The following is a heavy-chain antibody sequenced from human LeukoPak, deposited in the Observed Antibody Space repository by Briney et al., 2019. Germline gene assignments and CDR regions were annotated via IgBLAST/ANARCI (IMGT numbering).Heavy chain of an antibody. CDR3: AKSRGSGTYCFDC. CDR1: GFIFSKFA. V-gene: IGHV3-23*01. J-gene: IGHJ4*02. CDR2: IDNGGTT. D-gene: IGHD3-10*01. Sequence: GGSLRLSCEASGFIFSKFAMSWVGQAQGKGLEWVSTIDNGGTTYCPDSLKGRFTISRDNSKNTLYLQMNSLRAEDTATYYCAKSRGSGTYCFDCWGQGTLVTVSS.